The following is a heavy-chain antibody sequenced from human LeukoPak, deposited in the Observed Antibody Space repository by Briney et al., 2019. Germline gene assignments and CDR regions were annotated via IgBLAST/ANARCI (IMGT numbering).Heavy chain of an antibody. CDR1: GYTFTSYD. J-gene: IGHJ4*02. V-gene: IGHV1-8*01. D-gene: IGHD3-3*01. Sequence: ASVKVSCKASGYTFTSYDINWVRQATGQGLEWMGWMNPNSGNTGYAQKFQGRVTMTRNTSISTAYMELSSLRSEDTAVYYCARGKEYYDFWSGYHLYYFDYWGQGTLITVSS. CDR3: ARGKEYYDFWSGYHLYYFDY. CDR2: MNPNSGNT.